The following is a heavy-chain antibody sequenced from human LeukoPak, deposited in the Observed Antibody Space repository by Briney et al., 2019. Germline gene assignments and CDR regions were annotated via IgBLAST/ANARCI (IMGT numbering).Heavy chain of an antibody. D-gene: IGHD6-19*01. CDR2: IYYSGST. CDR3: ARHSSLAVAGTDFDY. CDR1: GGSISSYY. V-gene: IGHV4-59*08. Sequence: SETLSLTCTVSGGSISSYYWSWIRQPPGKGLEWIGYIYYSGSTNYNPSLKSRVTISVDTSKNQFSLKLSSVTAADTAVYYCARHSSLAVAGTDFDYWGQGTLVTVSS. J-gene: IGHJ4*02.